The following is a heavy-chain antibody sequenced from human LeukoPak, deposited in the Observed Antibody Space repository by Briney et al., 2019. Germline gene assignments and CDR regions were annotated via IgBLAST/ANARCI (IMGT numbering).Heavy chain of an antibody. CDR3: ARALGGTAMANLDY. J-gene: IGHJ4*02. CDR1: RYTFTGYY. D-gene: IGHD5-18*01. Sequence: ASVKVSCKASRYTFTGYYMHWVRQAPGQGLEWMGWINPNSGGTNYAQKFQGWVTMTRDTSISTAYMELSRLRSDDTAVYYCARALGGTAMANLDYWGQGTLVTVSS. CDR2: INPNSGGT. V-gene: IGHV1-2*04.